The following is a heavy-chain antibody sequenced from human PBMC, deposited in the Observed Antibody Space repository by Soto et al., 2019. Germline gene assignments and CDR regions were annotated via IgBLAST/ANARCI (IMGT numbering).Heavy chain of an antibody. CDR1: GFTFSSYA. V-gene: IGHV3-30-3*01. CDR3: TRDSYDGTYYYGMDV. Sequence: PGGSLRLSCAASGFTFSSYAMHWVRQAPGKGLEWVAVISYDGSNKYYADSVKGRFTISRDNSKNTLYLQMNSLRAEDTAVYYCTRDSYDGTYYYGMDVWGQGTTVTVSS. D-gene: IGHD3-16*01. J-gene: IGHJ6*02. CDR2: ISYDGSNK.